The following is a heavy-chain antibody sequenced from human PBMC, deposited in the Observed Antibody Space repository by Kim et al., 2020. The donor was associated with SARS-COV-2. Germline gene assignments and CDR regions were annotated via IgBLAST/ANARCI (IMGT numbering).Heavy chain of an antibody. CDR3: ASPPNRHGYFDY. CDR1: GYTFTSYY. J-gene: IGHJ4*02. CDR2: INPSGGST. D-gene: IGHD2-8*01. Sequence: ASVKVSCKASGYTFTSYYMHWVRQAPGQGLEWMGIINPSGGSTSYAQKFQGRVTMTRDTSTSTVYMELSSLRSEDTAVDHCASPPNRHGYFDYRGQGTLVTVSS. V-gene: IGHV1-46*01.